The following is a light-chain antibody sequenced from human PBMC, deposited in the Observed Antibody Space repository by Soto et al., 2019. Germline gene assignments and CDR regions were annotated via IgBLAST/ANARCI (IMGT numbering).Light chain of an antibody. CDR2: SAS. J-gene: IGKJ2*01. CDR3: QQYGSSPLTYT. V-gene: IGKV3-20*01. Sequence: EIVLTQSPGTLSLSPGERATLSCRASQSVSSNYLAWYQQKPGQAPRLLIYSASSRATGIPDRFSGSGSGTDFTLTISRLEPEDFAVYYCQQYGSSPLTYTFGQGTKLEIQ. CDR1: QSVSSNY.